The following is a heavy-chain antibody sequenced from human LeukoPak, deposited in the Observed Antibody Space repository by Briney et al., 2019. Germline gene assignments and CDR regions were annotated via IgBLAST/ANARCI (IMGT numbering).Heavy chain of an antibody. V-gene: IGHV3-21*01. J-gene: IGHJ6*04. Sequence: GVSLRLSCAASVFTFSTYSMNWVRQARAKGLEWVTTISSTSSYIYYADSVKGRLTISRDNAQKSLYLQMNSLRAEDTAVYYCTRSPGMDVWGEGTTVTVSS. CDR1: VFTFSTYS. CDR3: TRSPGMDV. CDR2: ISSTSSYI.